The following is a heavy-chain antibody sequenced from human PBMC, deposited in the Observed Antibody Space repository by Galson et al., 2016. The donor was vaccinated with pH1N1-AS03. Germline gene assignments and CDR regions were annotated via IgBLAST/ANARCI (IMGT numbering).Heavy chain of an antibody. V-gene: IGHV3-23*01. J-gene: IGHJ3*01. Sequence: SLRLSCAASGFSVRANAMSWVRQAPGKGLEWVASLDGGGDGTHYAGAVRGRFTISRDTSENKVYLQMNSLRAEDTALYYCAKDVFGWAFDVWGQGTMVTVSS. D-gene: IGHD3-10*01. CDR3: AKDVFGWAFDV. CDR1: GFSVRANA. CDR2: LDGGGDGT.